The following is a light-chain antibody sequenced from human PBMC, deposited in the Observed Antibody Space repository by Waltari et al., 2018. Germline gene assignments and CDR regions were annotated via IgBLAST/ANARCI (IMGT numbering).Light chain of an antibody. CDR2: KAS. V-gene: IGKV1-5*03. CDR1: QSISTW. J-gene: IGKJ2*01. CDR3: QHYNTYPVT. Sequence: DIQMTQSPSPVSSSVGDRLTNTCRASQSISTWLAWYQQKPGKAPKLLIYKASDLESGVPSRFSGSGSGTEFTLTISSLQPDDFATYYCQHYNTYPVTFGQGTKLDI.